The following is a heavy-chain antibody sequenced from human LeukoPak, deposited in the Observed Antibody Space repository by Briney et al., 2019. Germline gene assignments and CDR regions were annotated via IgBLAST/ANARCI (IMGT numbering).Heavy chain of an antibody. J-gene: IGHJ4*02. Sequence: SETLSLTCTVSGASISSSSHYWGWIRQPPGKGLEWIGSIHYSGTSYYNPSLKSRVTISVDTSKNQFSLKLSSVTAADTAVYYCARRIAAGTVDYWGQGTLVTVSS. CDR3: ARRIAAGTVDY. D-gene: IGHD6-13*01. CDR2: IHYSGTS. CDR1: GASISSSSHY. V-gene: IGHV4-39*01.